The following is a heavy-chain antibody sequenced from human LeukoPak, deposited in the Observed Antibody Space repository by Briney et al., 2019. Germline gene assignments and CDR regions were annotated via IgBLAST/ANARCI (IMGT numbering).Heavy chain of an antibody. CDR3: ARADGRKDAFDI. CDR2: IIPIFGTA. Sequence: ASVKVSCKASGGTFSSYAISWVRQAPGQGLEWMGGIIPIFGTANYAQKFQGRVVMTRDTSTSTVYMELSGLRSEDTALYYCARADGRKDAFDIWGPGTLVTVSS. CDR1: GGTFSSYA. V-gene: IGHV1-69*05. J-gene: IGHJ3*02.